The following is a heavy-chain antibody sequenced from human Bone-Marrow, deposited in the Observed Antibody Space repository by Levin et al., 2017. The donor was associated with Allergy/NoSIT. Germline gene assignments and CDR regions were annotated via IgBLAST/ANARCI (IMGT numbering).Heavy chain of an antibody. J-gene: IGHJ3*02. Sequence: SETLSLTCTVSGGSISSYYWSWIRQPPGKGLEWIGYIYYSGSTNYNPSLKSRVTISVDTSKNQFSLKLSSVTAADTAVYYCARAVEMATNDAFDIWGQGTMVTVSS. CDR3: ARAVEMATNDAFDI. CDR1: GGSISSYY. D-gene: IGHD5-24*01. V-gene: IGHV4-59*01. CDR2: IYYSGST.